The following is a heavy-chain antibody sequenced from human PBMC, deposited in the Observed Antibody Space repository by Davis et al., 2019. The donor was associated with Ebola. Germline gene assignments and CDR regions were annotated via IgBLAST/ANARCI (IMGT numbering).Heavy chain of an antibody. V-gene: IGHV5-51*01. Sequence: GESLKISCKGSGYSFPSYWIGWVRQMPGKGLEWMGIIYPGDSDTRYSPSFQGQVTISADKSISTAYLQWSSLKASDTAMYYCARDLIVGATMDAFDIWGQGTMVTVSS. CDR2: IYPGDSDT. J-gene: IGHJ3*02. D-gene: IGHD1-26*01. CDR1: GYSFPSYW. CDR3: ARDLIVGATMDAFDI.